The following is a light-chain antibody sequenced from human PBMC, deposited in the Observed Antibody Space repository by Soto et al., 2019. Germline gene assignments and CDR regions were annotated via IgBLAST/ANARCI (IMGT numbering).Light chain of an antibody. Sequence: DIQMTQSPSSLSASVGDRVTSTCQASQDIDNYLNWYQQKPGKAPNLLIYDASNLETGVPSRFSGGGSGTDFTFTITSLQPEDIATYYCQHYDHVQVTFGQGTRLEIK. CDR2: DAS. CDR3: QHYDHVQVT. J-gene: IGKJ5*01. V-gene: IGKV1-33*01. CDR1: QDIDNY.